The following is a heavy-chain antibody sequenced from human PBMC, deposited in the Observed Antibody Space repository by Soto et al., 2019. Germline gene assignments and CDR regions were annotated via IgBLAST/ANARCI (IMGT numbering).Heavy chain of an antibody. V-gene: IGHV4-4*02. CDR2: IYHSGST. CDR1: GGSISSSNW. Sequence: QVQLQESGPGLVKPSGTLSLTCAVSGGSISSSNWWSWVRQPPGKGLEWIGEIYHSGSTNYNPSLRSRVDTSVDKSKNQLPLKLSCVTGADTAGYYSARGIGVYQRLSRGFDPWGQGTLVTVSS. J-gene: IGHJ5*02. D-gene: IGHD2-2*01. CDR3: ARGIGVYQRLSRGFDP.